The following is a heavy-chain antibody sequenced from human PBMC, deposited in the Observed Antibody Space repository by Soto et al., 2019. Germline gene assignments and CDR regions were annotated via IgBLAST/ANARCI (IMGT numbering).Heavy chain of an antibody. D-gene: IGHD4-17*01. CDR3: ARTTAVPNSLRSRYFFDY. Sequence: SEPLSLTCSVSGGSVSDKTYYWSWIRQPPGKRLEWIGYVYYSGTTNYNPSLKSRVTISVDLSKNQFSLRLSSVTTADTALYYCARTTAVPNSLRSRYFFDYWGQGTLVTVSS. CDR2: VYYSGTT. J-gene: IGHJ4*02. CDR1: GGSVSDKTYY. V-gene: IGHV4-61*01.